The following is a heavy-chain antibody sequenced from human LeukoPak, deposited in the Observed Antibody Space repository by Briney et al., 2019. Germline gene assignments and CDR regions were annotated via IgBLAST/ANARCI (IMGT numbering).Heavy chain of an antibody. Sequence: SETLSLTCAVSGGSISSSDWWSWVRQPPGKGLEWIGEIYHSGTTNYNPSLKSRVTISVDTSKNQFSLKLSSVTAADTAVYYCARGVVITFGGAADYWGPGTLVTVSS. V-gene: IGHV4-4*02. CDR3: ARGVVITFGGAADY. CDR1: GGSISSSDW. D-gene: IGHD3-16*01. J-gene: IGHJ4*02. CDR2: IYHSGTT.